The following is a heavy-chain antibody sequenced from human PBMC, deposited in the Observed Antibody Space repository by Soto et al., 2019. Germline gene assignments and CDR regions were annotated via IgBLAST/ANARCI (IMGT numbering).Heavy chain of an antibody. CDR2: IVPIVDTS. D-gene: IGHD5-12*01. Sequence: QVQLVQSGAEVRQPASSVKVSCKTSGGTFSSYAISWVRQAPGQGLEWMGGIVPIVDTSTYAQKFQGRVTIHAGESTIPVYMELSSLRSDDTAVYYCVIVVAIPGYPYNWGQGTLVTVAS. CDR1: GGTFSSYA. CDR3: VIVVAIPGYPYN. J-gene: IGHJ4*02. V-gene: IGHV1-69*12.